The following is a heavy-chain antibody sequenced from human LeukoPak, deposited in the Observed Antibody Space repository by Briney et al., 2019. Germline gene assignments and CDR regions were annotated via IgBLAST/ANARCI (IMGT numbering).Heavy chain of an antibody. CDR2: ISSSSSYI. CDR1: GFTFSSYS. V-gene: IGHV3-21*01. D-gene: IGHD3-10*01. Sequence: GGSLRLSCAASGFTFSSYSMNWVRQAPGKGLEWVSSISSSSSYIYYADSVKGRFTISRDNAKNSLYLQMNSLRAEDTAVYYCARDRVLWFGGATTNAFDIWGQGTMVTVSS. CDR3: ARDRVLWFGGATTNAFDI. J-gene: IGHJ3*02.